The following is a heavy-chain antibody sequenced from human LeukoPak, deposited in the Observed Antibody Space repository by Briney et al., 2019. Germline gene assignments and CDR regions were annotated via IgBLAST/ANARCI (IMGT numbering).Heavy chain of an antibody. D-gene: IGHD2/OR15-2a*01. CDR1: GYTFTDYY. CDR2: VDPEDGET. CDR3: ATLNPDSTYYYYMDV. J-gene: IGHJ6*03. V-gene: IGHV1-69-2*01. Sequence: ASVKISCKVSGYTFTDYYMHWVQQAPGKGLEWMGLVDPEDGETIYAEKFQGRVTITAETSTDTAYMELSSLRSEDTAVYYCATLNPDSTYYYYMDVWGKGTTVTVSS.